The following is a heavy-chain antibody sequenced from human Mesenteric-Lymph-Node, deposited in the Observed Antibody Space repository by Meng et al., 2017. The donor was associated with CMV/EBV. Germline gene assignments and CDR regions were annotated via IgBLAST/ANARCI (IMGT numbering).Heavy chain of an antibody. Sequence: GESLKISCAASGFTVSTYWMNWVRQAPGKGLVWVSRIDFDGSSRIYADSVKGRFTISRDNAKNTVYLQMNTLRAEDTGVYYCARDRYCTSTTCDIPGWFDPWGQGTLVTVSS. CDR2: IDFDGSSR. CDR1: GFTVSTYW. CDR3: ARDRYCTSTTCDIPGWFDP. J-gene: IGHJ5*02. D-gene: IGHD2/OR15-2a*01. V-gene: IGHV3-74*01.